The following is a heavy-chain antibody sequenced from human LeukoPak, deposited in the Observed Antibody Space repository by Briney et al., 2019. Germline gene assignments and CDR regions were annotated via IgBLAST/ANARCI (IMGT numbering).Heavy chain of an antibody. Sequence: SETLSLTCTVSGSSISSSNYYWGWIRQPPGKGLEWIGSISYSGSTYYYPSLKSRVTISVDTSKNQFSLKLSSVTAADTAVYYCARQRGANDIVIVPAAVFDYWGQGTLVTVSS. V-gene: IGHV4-39*01. J-gene: IGHJ4*02. CDR2: ISYSGST. CDR1: GSSISSSNYY. D-gene: IGHD2-2*01. CDR3: ARQRGANDIVIVPAAVFDY.